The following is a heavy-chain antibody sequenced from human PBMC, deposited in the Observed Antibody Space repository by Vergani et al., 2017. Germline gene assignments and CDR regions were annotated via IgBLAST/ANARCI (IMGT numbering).Heavy chain of an antibody. Sequence: QMQLQESGPGLVKASETLSLTCTVSGDSIISRSYYWGWIRQPPGKGLEWIGSVYHSGSTSYNPSLQSRVTISVDTSKNQFSLNLNSMTAADTAIYYCAKNSSGGFFDNWGQGALVTVSS. D-gene: IGHD6-25*01. CDR2: VYHSGST. CDR3: AKNSSGGFFDN. V-gene: IGHV4-39*07. CDR1: GDSIISRSYY. J-gene: IGHJ4*02.